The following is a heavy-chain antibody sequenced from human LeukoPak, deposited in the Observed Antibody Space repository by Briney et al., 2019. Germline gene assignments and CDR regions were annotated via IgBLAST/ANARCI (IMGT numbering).Heavy chain of an antibody. V-gene: IGHV3-21*01. CDR1: GFTFSSYS. CDR2: ISSSSSYI. Sequence: GGSLRLSCAASGFTFSSYSMNWVRQAPGKGLEWVSSISSSSSYIYYADSVKGRFTISRDNAKNSLYLQMNSLRAEDTAVYYCARDGGYYYGMDVWGQGTTVTVSS. D-gene: IGHD3-16*01. J-gene: IGHJ6*02. CDR3: ARDGGYYYGMDV.